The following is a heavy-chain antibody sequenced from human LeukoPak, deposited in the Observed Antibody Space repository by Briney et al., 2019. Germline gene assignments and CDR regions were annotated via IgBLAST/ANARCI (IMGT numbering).Heavy chain of an antibody. D-gene: IGHD6-19*01. V-gene: IGHV3-64*01. CDR3: ARTDSSGWYSTYYFDY. CDR2: ISSNGGST. CDR1: GVTFSSYA. J-gene: IGHJ4*02. Sequence: GGSLRLSCAASGVTFSSYAMHWVRQAPGKGLEYVSAISSNGGSTYYANSVKGRFTISRDNSKNTLYLQMGSLRAEDMAVYYCARTDSSGWYSTYYFDYWGQGTLVTVSS.